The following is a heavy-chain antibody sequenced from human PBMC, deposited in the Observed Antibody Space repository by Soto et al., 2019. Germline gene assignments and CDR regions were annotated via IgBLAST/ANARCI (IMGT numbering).Heavy chain of an antibody. CDR3: ARLAGLRRWLQLRPGTIDY. CDR1: GFTFSDYY. J-gene: IGHJ4*02. CDR2: ISSSGSTI. D-gene: IGHD5-12*01. Sequence: GGSLRLSCAASGFTFSDYYMSWIRQAPGKGLEWVSYISSSGSTIYYADSVKGRFTISRDNAKNSLYLQMNSLRAEDTAVYYCARLAGLRRWLQLRPGTIDYWGQGTLVTVSS. V-gene: IGHV3-11*01.